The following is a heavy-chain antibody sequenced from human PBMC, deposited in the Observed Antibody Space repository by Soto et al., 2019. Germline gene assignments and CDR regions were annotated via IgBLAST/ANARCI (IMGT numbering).Heavy chain of an antibody. D-gene: IGHD6-19*01. CDR2: INAGNGNT. CDR3: ARDQMHSSGWYNDYYYGMGV. J-gene: IGHJ6*02. CDR1: GYTFTSYA. Sequence: ASVKVSCKASGYTFTSYAMHWVRQAPGQRLEWMGWINAGNGNTKYSQKFQGRVTITRDTSASTAYMELSSLRSEDTAVYYCARDQMHSSGWYNDYYYGMGVWGQGTTVTVSS. V-gene: IGHV1-3*01.